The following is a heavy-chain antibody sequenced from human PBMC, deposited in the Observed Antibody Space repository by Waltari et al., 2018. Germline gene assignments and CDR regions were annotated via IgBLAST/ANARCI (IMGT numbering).Heavy chain of an antibody. CDR2: IWYDGSNK. V-gene: IGHV3-33*01. D-gene: IGHD4-17*01. J-gene: IGHJ4*02. CDR3: ARDLRYGDYIDY. CDR1: GFTFSSYG. Sequence: QVQLVESGGGVVQPGRSLRLSCAASGFTFSSYGMHWVRQAPGKGLGWVSVIWYDGSNKYYADSVKGRFTSSRDNSKNTLYLQMNSLRAEDTAVYYCARDLRYGDYIDYWGQGTLVTVSS.